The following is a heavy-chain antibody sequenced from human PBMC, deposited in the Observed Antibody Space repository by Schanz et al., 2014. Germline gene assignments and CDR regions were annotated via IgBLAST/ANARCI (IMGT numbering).Heavy chain of an antibody. CDR2: IGVDGTTT. CDR3: ARGGFGEVSYFDY. Sequence: EMQLLESGGGLAQPGGSLRLSCLASGFAFSSYGMNWLRQAPGKGLEWVSVIGVDGTTTYYADSVKGRFTISRDNSKNTLYLQMNSLRPEDTAVYYCARGGFGEVSYFDYWGQGTLVTVSS. V-gene: IGHV3-23*01. J-gene: IGHJ4*02. D-gene: IGHD3-10*01. CDR1: GFAFSSYG.